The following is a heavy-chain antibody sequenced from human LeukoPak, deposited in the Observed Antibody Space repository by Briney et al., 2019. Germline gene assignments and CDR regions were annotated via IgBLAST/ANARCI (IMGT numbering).Heavy chain of an antibody. CDR3: ARGGPWLSDAFDI. CDR1: GFTVSSNY. Sequence: GGSLRLSCAASGFTVSSNYMSWVRQAPEKGLEWVSVIYSGGSTYYADSVKGRSTISRDNSKNTLYLQMNSLRAEDTAVYYCARGGPWLSDAFDIWGQGTMVTVSS. CDR2: IYSGGST. D-gene: IGHD3-10*01. J-gene: IGHJ3*02. V-gene: IGHV3-53*01.